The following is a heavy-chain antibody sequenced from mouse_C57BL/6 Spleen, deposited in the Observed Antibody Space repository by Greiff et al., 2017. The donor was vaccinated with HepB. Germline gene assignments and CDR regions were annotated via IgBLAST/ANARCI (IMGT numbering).Heavy chain of an antibody. CDR3: ARRGANWDGFDY. J-gene: IGHJ2*01. CDR1: GFTFSSYT. Sequence: EVQLQESGGGLVKPGGSLKLSCAASGFTFSSYTMSWVRQTPEKRLEWVATISGGGGNTYYPDSVKGRFTISRDNAKNTLYLQMSSLRSEDTALYYCARRGANWDGFDYWGQGTTLTVSS. V-gene: IGHV5-9*01. CDR2: ISGGGGNT. D-gene: IGHD4-1*01.